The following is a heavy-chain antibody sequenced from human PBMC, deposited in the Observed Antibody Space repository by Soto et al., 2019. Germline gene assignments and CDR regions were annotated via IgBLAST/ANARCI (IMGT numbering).Heavy chain of an antibody. CDR1: GFTFSAYG. J-gene: IGHJ4*02. Sequence: QVQLVESGGGVVQPGRSLRLSCAAAGFTFSAYGMHWVRQAPGKGLEWVAVISHAGQNIKYADSVKGRFTISRDNSRDTMYLHMKSLRIDDAALYHCAKGSDYDTGGYYYGSPDYWGQGTLVTVSS. CDR2: ISHAGQNI. CDR3: AKGSDYDTGGYYYGSPDY. D-gene: IGHD3-22*01. V-gene: IGHV3-30*18.